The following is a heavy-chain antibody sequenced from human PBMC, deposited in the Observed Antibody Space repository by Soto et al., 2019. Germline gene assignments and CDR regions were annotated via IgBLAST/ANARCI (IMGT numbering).Heavy chain of an antibody. CDR3: ARRGYSYGREDYFDY. CDR1: GGSISSSSYY. J-gene: IGHJ4*02. D-gene: IGHD5-18*01. CDR2: IYYSGST. Sequence: PSETLSLTCTVSGGSISSSSYYWGWIRQPPGKGLEWIGSIYYSGSTYYNPSLKSRVTISVDTSKNQFSLKLSSVTAADTAVYYCARRGYSYGREDYFDYWGQGTLVTVSS. V-gene: IGHV4-39*01.